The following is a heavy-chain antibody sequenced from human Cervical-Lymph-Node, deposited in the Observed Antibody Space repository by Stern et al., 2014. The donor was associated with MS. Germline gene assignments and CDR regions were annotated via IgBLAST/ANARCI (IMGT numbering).Heavy chain of an antibody. Sequence: DQLVESGGGVVQPGMSLRLSCAASAFTFSGYGMHWVRQAPGKGLEWVAVVSYDGSVKYYSDSVQGRFTISRDNSRNTVYLQMNGLRAEDTAVYYCAKDQGDYFYVKSHGLDVWGQGTTVTVSS. CDR2: VSYDGSVK. J-gene: IGHJ6*02. D-gene: IGHD3-10*02. V-gene: IGHV3-30*18. CDR1: AFTFSGYG. CDR3: AKDQGDYFYVKSHGLDV.